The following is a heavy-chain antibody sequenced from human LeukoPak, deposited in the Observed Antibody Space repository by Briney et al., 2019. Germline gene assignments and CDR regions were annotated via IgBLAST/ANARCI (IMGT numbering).Heavy chain of an antibody. J-gene: IGHJ4*02. V-gene: IGHV4-59*08. CDR2: IYYSGST. CDR1: GGSISSYY. Sequence: SETLSLTCTVSGGSISSYYWSWIRQPPGKGLEWIGYIYYSGSTNYNPSLKSRVTISVDTSKNQFSLKLSSVTAADTAVYYCARQPHRLQPVDYWGQGTLVAVSS. D-gene: IGHD1-1*01. CDR3: ARQPHRLQPVDY.